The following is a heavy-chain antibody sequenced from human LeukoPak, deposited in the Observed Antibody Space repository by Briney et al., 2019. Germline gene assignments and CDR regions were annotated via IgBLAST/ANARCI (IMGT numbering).Heavy chain of an antibody. CDR2: IRGGST. J-gene: IGHJ4*02. Sequence: GGSLRLSCAASGFTFSSYSMNWVRQAPGKGLEWVSGIRGGSTYCAESVKGRFTIFRDNSKNTLDLQMNSLRAEDTAVYYCAKGGDGYDWGFDYWGQGTLVTVSS. CDR3: AKGGDGYDWGFDY. V-gene: IGHV3-23*01. D-gene: IGHD5-24*01. CDR1: GFTFSSYS.